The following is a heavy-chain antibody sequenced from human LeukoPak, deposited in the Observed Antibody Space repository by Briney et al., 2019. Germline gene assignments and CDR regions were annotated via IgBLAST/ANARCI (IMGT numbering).Heavy chain of an antibody. J-gene: IGHJ4*02. CDR3: ARVQHDYYGSGNYHTSFDY. CDR1: GYSISSGYY. CDR2: IYHSGST. Sequence: SETLSLTCTVSGYSISSGYYWGWIRQPPGKGLEWIGSIYHSGSTYYNPSLKSRVTISVDTSKNQFSLKLSSVTAADTAVYYCARVQHDYYGSGNYHTSFDYWGQGTLVTVSS. D-gene: IGHD3-10*01. V-gene: IGHV4-38-2*02.